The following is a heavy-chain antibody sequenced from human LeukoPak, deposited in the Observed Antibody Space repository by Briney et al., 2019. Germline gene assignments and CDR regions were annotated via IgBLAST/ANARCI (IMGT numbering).Heavy chain of an antibody. Sequence: GGSLRLSCAASGFTVSSNYMGWVRQAPGKGLEWVSGISWNSGSIGYADSVKGRFTISRDNAKNSLYLQMNSLRAEDMALYYCAKDSNPMITFGGVIGGYFDYWGQGTLVTVSS. J-gene: IGHJ4*02. D-gene: IGHD3-16*02. CDR3: AKDSNPMITFGGVIGGYFDY. V-gene: IGHV3-9*03. CDR1: GFTVSSNY. CDR2: ISWNSGSI.